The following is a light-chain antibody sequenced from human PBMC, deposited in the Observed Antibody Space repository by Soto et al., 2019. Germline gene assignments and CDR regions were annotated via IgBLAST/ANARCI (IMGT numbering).Light chain of an antibody. J-gene: IGKJ1*01. CDR3: QQYKSYSQT. CDR1: QSITNW. Sequence: DIQMTQSPSTLSASVGDRVTITCRASQSITNWLAWYQQKPGEAPKLLIYDASTLESGVPSRFSGSGSGTEFTLTISSLQPDDFATYYCQQYKSYSQTFGQGTKVDIK. CDR2: DAS. V-gene: IGKV1-5*01.